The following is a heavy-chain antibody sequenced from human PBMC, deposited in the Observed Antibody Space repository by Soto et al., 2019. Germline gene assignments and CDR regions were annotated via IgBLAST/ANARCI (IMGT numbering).Heavy chain of an antibody. V-gene: IGHV5-10-1*01. J-gene: IGHJ6*02. CDR1: GYSFTSYW. CDR3: ARSGLDIAAAGTPYYGMDV. D-gene: IGHD6-13*01. Sequence: GESLKISCKGSGYSFTSYWISWVRLMPGKGLEWMGRIDPSDSYTNYSPSFQGHVTISADKSISTAYLQWSSLKASDTAMYYCARSGLDIAAAGTPYYGMDVWGQGTTVTVS. CDR2: IDPSDSYT.